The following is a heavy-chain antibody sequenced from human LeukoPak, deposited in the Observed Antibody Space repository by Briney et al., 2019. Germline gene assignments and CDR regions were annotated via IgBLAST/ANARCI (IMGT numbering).Heavy chain of an antibody. Sequence: PSETLSLTCTVSGGSIATYYWSWIRQPPGKGLEWIGYIYYNGHTDYNPSLKSRVTISVHTSKNQFSLKLSSVTAADTAVYYCARDKARYFDWLTAGGGWFDPWGQGTLVTVS. V-gene: IGHV4-59*12. CDR3: ARDKARYFDWLTAGGGWFDP. CDR2: IYYNGHT. CDR1: GGSIATYY. J-gene: IGHJ5*02. D-gene: IGHD3-9*01.